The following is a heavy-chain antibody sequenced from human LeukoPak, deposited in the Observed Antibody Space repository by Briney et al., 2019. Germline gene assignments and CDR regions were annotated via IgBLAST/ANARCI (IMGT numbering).Heavy chain of an antibody. Sequence: GGSLRLSCAASGFTFSSYAMHWVRQAPGKGLEWVAVISYDGSNKYYADSVKGRFTISRDNSKNTLYLQMNSLRAEDTAVYYCAREGDSSGSPAFDLWGQGTMVTVSS. J-gene: IGHJ3*01. D-gene: IGHD3-22*01. CDR2: ISYDGSNK. CDR3: AREGDSSGSPAFDL. V-gene: IGHV3-30*04. CDR1: GFTFSSYA.